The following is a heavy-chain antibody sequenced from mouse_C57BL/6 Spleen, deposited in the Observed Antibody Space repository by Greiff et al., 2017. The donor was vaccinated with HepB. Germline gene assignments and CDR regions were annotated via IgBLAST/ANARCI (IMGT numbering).Heavy chain of an antibody. D-gene: IGHD2-5*01. V-gene: IGHV1-52*01. Sequence: QVQLQQPGAELVRPGSSVKLSCKASGYTFTSYWMHWVKQRPIQGLEWIGNIDPSDSDTHYNQKFKDKATLTVDKSSSTAYMQLSSLTSVDSAVYYCARRGFSYYSNYEDYAMDYWGQGTTVTVSS. CDR1: GYTFTSYW. CDR2: IDPSDSDT. CDR3: ARRGFSYYSNYEDYAMDY. J-gene: IGHJ4*01.